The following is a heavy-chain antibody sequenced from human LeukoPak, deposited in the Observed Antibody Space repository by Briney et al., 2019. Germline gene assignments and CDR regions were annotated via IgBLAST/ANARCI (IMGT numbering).Heavy chain of an antibody. D-gene: IGHD6-13*01. CDR2: ISSSGSTI. CDR1: GFTFSDYY. J-gene: IGHJ4*02. Sequence: MAGGSLRLSCAASGFTFSDYYMSWIRQAPGKGLEWVSYISSSGSTIYYADSVKGRFTISRDNAKNSLYLQMNSLRAEDTALYYCARDLSVAAAAGTFLFDYWGQGTLVTVSS. CDR3: ARDLSVAAAAGTFLFDY. V-gene: IGHV3-11*01.